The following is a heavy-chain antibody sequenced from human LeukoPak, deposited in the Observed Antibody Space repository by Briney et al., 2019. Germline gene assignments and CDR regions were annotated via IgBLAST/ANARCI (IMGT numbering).Heavy chain of an antibody. CDR3: ARTFLD. CDR1: GFTFSSYS. V-gene: IGHV3-48*04. CDR2: ISSSSSTI. J-gene: IGHJ4*02. D-gene: IGHD3-16*01. Sequence: GGSLRLSCAASGFTFSSYSMNWVRQAPGKGLEWVSYISSSSSTIYYADSVKGRFTISRDNAKNTLYLQMNSLRAEDTAVYYCARTFLDWGQGTLVTVSS.